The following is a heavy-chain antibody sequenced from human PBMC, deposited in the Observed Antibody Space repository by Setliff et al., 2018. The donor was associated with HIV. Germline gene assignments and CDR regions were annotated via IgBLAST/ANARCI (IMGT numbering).Heavy chain of an antibody. D-gene: IGHD3-3*01. Sequence: ASVKVSCKASGYTFTSYYMHWVRQAPGQGLEWMGIINPRGGSTSYAQKFQGRVTMTRDTSTSTVYMELSSLRSEDTAIYYCARDPSYSPYYDFWSGYYPHDALDIWGQGTMVTVSS. CDR3: ARDPSYSPYYDFWSGYYPHDALDI. CDR2: INPRGGST. J-gene: IGHJ3*02. CDR1: GYTFTSYY. V-gene: IGHV1-46*01.